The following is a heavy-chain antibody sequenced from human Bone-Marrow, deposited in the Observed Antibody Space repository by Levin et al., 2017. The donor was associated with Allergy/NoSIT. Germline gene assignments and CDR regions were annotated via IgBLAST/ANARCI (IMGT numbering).Heavy chain of an antibody. CDR1: GGSIDTYF. Sequence: ASQTLSLTCTVSGGSIDTYFWSWIRQPPGKGLEWIGYIFDTGRTNYNPSLKSRLTISVDTSKNQFSLNLRSVTAADTAIYFCGRETGFWGQGILVTVSS. CDR3: GRETGF. J-gene: IGHJ4*02. V-gene: IGHV4-59*01. CDR2: IFDTGRT.